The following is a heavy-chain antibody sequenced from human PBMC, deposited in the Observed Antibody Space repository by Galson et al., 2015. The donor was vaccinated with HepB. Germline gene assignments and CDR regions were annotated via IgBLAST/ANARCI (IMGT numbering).Heavy chain of an antibody. Sequence: ETLSLTCTVSGGSISSYYWSWIRQPPGKGLEWIGYIYYSGSTNYNPSLKSRVTISVDTSKNQFSLKLSSVTAADTAVYYCAWGIAAAGTPYNYYGMDVWGQGTTVTVSS. CDR1: GGSISSYY. CDR3: AWGIAAAGTPYNYYGMDV. CDR2: IYYSGST. D-gene: IGHD6-13*01. V-gene: IGHV4-59*08. J-gene: IGHJ6*02.